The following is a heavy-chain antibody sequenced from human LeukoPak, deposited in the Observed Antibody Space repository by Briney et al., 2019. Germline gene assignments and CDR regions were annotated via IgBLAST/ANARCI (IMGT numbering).Heavy chain of an antibody. CDR3: ARDHAVAGTSWFDP. D-gene: IGHD6-19*01. J-gene: IGHJ5*02. V-gene: IGHV1-69*05. Sequence: SVKVSRKASGCTFSSYAISWVRQAPGQGLEWMGGIIPIFGTANYAQKCQGRVTITTDESTSTAYMELSSLRSEDTAVYYCARDHAVAGTSWFDPWGQGTLVTVSS. CDR1: GCTFSSYA. CDR2: IIPIFGTA.